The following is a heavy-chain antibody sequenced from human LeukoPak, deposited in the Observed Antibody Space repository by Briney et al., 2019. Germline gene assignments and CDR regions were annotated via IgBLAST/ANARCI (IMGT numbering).Heavy chain of an antibody. V-gene: IGHV3-23*01. Sequence: GGSLRLSCAASGFNFSSYAMSWLRQARGKGREGVAGISVSGVSTYYADSVKGRFTISRDNSKNTLYLQMNSLRAEDTALYYCARDPYGDYVFDYWGQGTLVTVSS. J-gene: IGHJ4*02. CDR1: GFNFSSYA. CDR3: ARDPYGDYVFDY. D-gene: IGHD4-17*01. CDR2: ISVSGVST.